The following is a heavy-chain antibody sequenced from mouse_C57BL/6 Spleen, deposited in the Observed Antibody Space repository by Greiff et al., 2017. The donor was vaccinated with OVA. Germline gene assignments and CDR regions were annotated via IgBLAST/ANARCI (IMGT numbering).Heavy chain of an antibody. V-gene: IGHV1-26*01. Sequence: EVQLQQSGPELVKPGASVKISCKASGYTFTDYYMNWVKQSHGKSLEWIGDINPNNGGTSYNQKFKGKATLTVDKSSSTAYMELRSLTSEDSAVYYCAGIYYYGSSYGYFDVWGTGTTVTVSS. CDR3: AGIYYYGSSYGYFDV. J-gene: IGHJ1*03. CDR1: GYTFTDYY. CDR2: INPNNGGT. D-gene: IGHD1-1*01.